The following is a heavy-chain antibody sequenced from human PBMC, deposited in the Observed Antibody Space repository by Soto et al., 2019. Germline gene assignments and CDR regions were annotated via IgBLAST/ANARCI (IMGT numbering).Heavy chain of an antibody. CDR1: GGSISSGGYY. CDR2: IYYSGST. J-gene: IGHJ4*02. V-gene: IGHV4-39*01. D-gene: IGHD4-17*01. CDR3: ARHDYGGFGL. Sequence: SETLSLTCPVSGGSISSGGYYWSWIRQHPGKGLEWIGYIYYSGSTYYNPSLKSRVTISVDTSKNQFSLKLSSVTAADTAVYYCARHDYGGFGLWGQGTLVTVSS.